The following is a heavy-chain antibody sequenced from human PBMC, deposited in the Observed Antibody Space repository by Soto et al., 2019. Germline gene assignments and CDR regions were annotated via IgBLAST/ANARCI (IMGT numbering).Heavy chain of an antibody. CDR2: IDPSDSYT. V-gene: IGHV5-10-1*01. CDR3: ARTNSYGYNYYYGMDV. D-gene: IGHD5-18*01. Sequence: PGESLKISCKGSGYSFTSYWIGWVRQMPGKGLEWMGRIDPSDSYTNYSPSFQGHVTISADKSISTAYLQWSSLKASDTAMYYCARTNSYGYNYYYGMDVWGQGTTVTVSS. CDR1: GYSFTSYW. J-gene: IGHJ6*02.